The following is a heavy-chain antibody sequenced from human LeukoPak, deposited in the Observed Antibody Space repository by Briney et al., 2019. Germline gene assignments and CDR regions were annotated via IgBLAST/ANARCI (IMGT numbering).Heavy chain of an antibody. D-gene: IGHD1-26*01. CDR3: ASGSYSFDY. CDR1: GFTFSGYS. CDR2: IDSGSSTI. V-gene: IGHV3-48*02. Sequence: GVSLRLSCAASGFTFSGYSMNWVRQAPGKGLEWVSYIDSGSSTIYYADSVKGRFTISRDNAKNSLYLQMNSLRDEDTAVYYCASGSYSFDYWGQGTLVTVSS. J-gene: IGHJ4*02.